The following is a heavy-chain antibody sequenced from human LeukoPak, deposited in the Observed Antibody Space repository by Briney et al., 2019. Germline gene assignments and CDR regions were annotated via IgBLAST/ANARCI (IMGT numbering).Heavy chain of an antibody. CDR3: ATNEWSGYYFEY. Sequence: SETLSLTCTVSGASISSYYWSWIRQPAGKGLEWIGRIYTSGSTNYNPSLKSRVTMSVDTSKNQFSLKLSSVTAADTAVYYCATNEWSGYYFEYWGQGTLVPVSS. J-gene: IGHJ4*02. CDR2: IYTSGST. CDR1: GASISSYY. V-gene: IGHV4-4*07. D-gene: IGHD3-3*01.